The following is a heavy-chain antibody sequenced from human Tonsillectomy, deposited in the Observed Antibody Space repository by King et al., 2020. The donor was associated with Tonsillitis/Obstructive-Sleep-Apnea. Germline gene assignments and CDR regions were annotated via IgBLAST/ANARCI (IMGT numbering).Heavy chain of an antibody. D-gene: IGHD4-17*01. CDR2: ISYDGSNE. V-gene: IGHV3-30*18. CDR3: AKAGHGDSSMEV. CDR1: GFTFSSYG. Sequence: VQLVESGGGVVQPGRSLRLSCAASGFTFSSYGMHWVRQAPGKGLEWVAVISYDGSNEYYADSVKGRFTISRDNSKNTLYLQMNSLRAEDTAVYYCAKAGHGDSSMEVWGQGTTVTVSS. J-gene: IGHJ6*02.